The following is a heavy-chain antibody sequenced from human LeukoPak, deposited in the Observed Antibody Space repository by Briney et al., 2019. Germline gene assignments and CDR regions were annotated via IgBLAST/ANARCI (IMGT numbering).Heavy chain of an antibody. D-gene: IGHD3-10*01. J-gene: IGHJ4*02. V-gene: IGHV3-30*18. CDR1: GFTFSSYG. Sequence: QPGRSLRLSCAASGFTFSSYGMHWVRQAPGKGLEWVAVISHDGSDNHYADSVKGRFTISRDNSKNTVYLQMSSLRPEDTAVYFCAKELYFGSGSYPDYWGQGPLVRVSS. CDR3: AKELYFGSGSYPDY. CDR2: ISHDGSDN.